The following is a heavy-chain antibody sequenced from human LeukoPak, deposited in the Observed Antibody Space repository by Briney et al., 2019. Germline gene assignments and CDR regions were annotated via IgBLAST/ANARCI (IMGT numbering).Heavy chain of an antibody. CDR3: ARHCCSSGWYYGNQNWFDP. CDR2: IYYSGST. CDR1: GGSISSSSYY. D-gene: IGHD6-19*01. Sequence: NTSETLSLTCTVSGGSISSSSYYWGWIRQPPGKGLEWIGSIYYSGSTYYNPSLKSRVTISVDTSKNQFSLKLSSVTAADTAVYYCARHCCSSGWYYGNQNWFDPWGQGTLVTVSS. J-gene: IGHJ5*02. V-gene: IGHV4-39*01.